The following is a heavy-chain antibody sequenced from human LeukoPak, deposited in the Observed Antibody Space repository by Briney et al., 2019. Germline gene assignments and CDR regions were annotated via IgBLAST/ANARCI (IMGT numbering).Heavy chain of an antibody. J-gene: IGHJ5*02. V-gene: IGHV3-74*01. D-gene: IGHD1-26*01. CDR1: GLTLSSYW. CDR3: ARDRWERHDWFDP. Sequence: GGSLRLSCAASGLTLSSYWMHWVRQAPGKGLVWVSHINTDGTATTYADSVKGRFTISRDNAKNTLYLQMNSLRAEDTAVYYCARDRWERHDWFDPWGQGTLVTVSS. CDR2: INTDGTAT.